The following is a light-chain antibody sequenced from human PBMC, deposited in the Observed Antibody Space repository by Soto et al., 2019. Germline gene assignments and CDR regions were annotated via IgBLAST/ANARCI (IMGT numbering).Light chain of an antibody. V-gene: IGKV3-20*01. Sequence: EIVLTQSPGTLSVSPGERATLSCRASQSVSSYLAWYQQKPGQAPRLLIYDASSRATGIPDRFSGSGSGTDFTLTISRLEPEDFAVYYCQQYGSSPLTFGGGTKVDIK. CDR2: DAS. CDR3: QQYGSSPLT. J-gene: IGKJ4*01. CDR1: QSVSSY.